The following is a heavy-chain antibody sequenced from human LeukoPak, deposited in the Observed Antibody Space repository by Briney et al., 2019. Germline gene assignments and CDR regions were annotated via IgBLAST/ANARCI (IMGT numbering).Heavy chain of an antibody. CDR1: GITFSNSA. V-gene: IGHV3-23*01. Sequence: GGSLRLSCTASGITFSNSAMSWVRQAPGKGLEWVSAISGDSRNTFYADSVKGRFTISRDNSKDTLYLQMDSSRVEDTAIYYCAREFHIGEFISLDYWGQGTLVTVSS. D-gene: IGHD3-10*01. CDR3: AREFHIGEFISLDY. J-gene: IGHJ4*02. CDR2: ISGDSRNT.